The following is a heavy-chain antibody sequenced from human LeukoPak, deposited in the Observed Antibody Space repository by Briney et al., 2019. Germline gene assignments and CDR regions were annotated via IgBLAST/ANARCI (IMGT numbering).Heavy chain of an antibody. J-gene: IGHJ4*02. CDR3: ARENWVFDY. Sequence: SETLSLTCVVSGYSISSGYHWGWIRQPPGKGLEWIGSVYRSGTTYYDPSFKSRVTISVDTSKNQISLKVRSVTAADTAMYYCARENWVFDYWGPGILVTVSS. CDR2: VYRSGTT. CDR1: GYSISSGYH. D-gene: IGHD7-27*01. V-gene: IGHV4-38-2*02.